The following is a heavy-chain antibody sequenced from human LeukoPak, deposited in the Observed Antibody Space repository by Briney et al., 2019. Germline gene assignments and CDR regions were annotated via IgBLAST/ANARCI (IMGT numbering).Heavy chain of an antibody. D-gene: IGHD4-17*01. CDR1: GGSISGYY. CDR2: IFSSGST. CDR3: AREDDYGDHRLDY. J-gene: IGHJ4*02. Sequence: SETLSLTCTVSGGSISGYYWGWIRQPPGEGLEWIGYIFSSGSTDYNPSLKSRVTISVDTSKNQFSLKLSSVTAADTAVYYCAREDDYGDHRLDYWGQGTLVTVSS. V-gene: IGHV4-4*08.